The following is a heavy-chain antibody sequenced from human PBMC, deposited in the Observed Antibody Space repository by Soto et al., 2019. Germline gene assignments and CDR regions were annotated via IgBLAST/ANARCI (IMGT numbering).Heavy chain of an antibody. Sequence: QVQLQESGPGLVKPSQTLSLTCTVSGGSISSGDYYWSWIRQPPGKGLEWIGYIYYSGSTYYNPSLKSRVTISVDTSKNQFSLKLSSVTAADTAVYYCASQIPLYYYDSSGYPRPGFFDPWGQGTLVTVSS. D-gene: IGHD3-22*01. CDR2: IYYSGST. CDR3: ASQIPLYYYDSSGYPRPGFFDP. V-gene: IGHV4-30-4*01. J-gene: IGHJ5*02. CDR1: GGSISSGDYY.